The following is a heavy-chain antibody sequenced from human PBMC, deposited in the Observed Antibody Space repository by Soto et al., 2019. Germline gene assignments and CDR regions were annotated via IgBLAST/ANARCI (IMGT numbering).Heavy chain of an antibody. J-gene: IGHJ4*02. Sequence: QVQLVQSGAEVKKPGSSVKVSCKASGGTFSNYTITWVRQAPGQGLEWMGRFNPILDIANYAKKFQGRVTITAEKSTSPAYMELSSLRSADTAVYYCARDVGLGPVTVSTHVDYWGQGTLVIVSS. V-gene: IGHV1-69*08. CDR1: GGTFSNYT. D-gene: IGHD4-17*01. CDR2: FNPILDIA. CDR3: ARDVGLGPVTVSTHVDY.